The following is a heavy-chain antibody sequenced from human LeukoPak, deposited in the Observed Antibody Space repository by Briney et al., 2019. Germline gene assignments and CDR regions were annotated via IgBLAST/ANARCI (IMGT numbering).Heavy chain of an antibody. D-gene: IGHD6-19*01. J-gene: IGHJ4*02. V-gene: IGHV4-39*01. CDR3: ARHLVKQWLVDY. Sequence: PSETLSLTCTVSGGSISSSSYYWGWIRQPPGKGLEWIGSIYYSGSTYYNPSLKSRVTISVDTSKNQFSLKLSSVTAADTAVYYCARHLVKQWLVDYWGQGTLVTVSS. CDR1: GGSISSSSYY. CDR2: IYYSGST.